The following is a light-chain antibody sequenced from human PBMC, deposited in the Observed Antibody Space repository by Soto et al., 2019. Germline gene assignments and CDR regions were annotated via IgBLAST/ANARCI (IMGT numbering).Light chain of an antibody. J-gene: IGLJ2*01. CDR1: ASDVGGFNF. Sequence: QSALTQPRSVSGSPGQSVTVSCTGIASDVGGFNFVSWYQQHPSKAPRLIIYDVSHRPSGVPDRFSGSKSAHTASLTISGLQADDEADYFCSSYADTFVVFGGGTKLTVL. CDR2: DVS. CDR3: SSYADTFVV. V-gene: IGLV2-11*01.